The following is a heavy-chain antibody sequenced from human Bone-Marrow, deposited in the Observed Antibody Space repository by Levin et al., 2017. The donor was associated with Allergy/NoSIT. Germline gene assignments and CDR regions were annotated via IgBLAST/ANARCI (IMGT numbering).Heavy chain of an antibody. CDR3: ARSYGEAPLFDY. D-gene: IGHD4-17*01. CDR1: GGSFSGYY. V-gene: IGHV4-34*01. J-gene: IGHJ4*02. Sequence: PSETLSLTCAVYGGSFSGYYWSWIRQPPGKGLEWIGEINHSGSTNYNPSLKSRVTISVDTSKNQFSLKLSSVTAADTAVYYCARSYGEAPLFDYWGQGTLVTVSS. CDR2: INHSGST.